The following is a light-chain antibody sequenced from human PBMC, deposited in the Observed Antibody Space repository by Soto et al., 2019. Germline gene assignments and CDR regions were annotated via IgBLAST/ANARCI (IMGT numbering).Light chain of an antibody. J-gene: IGKJ2*01. CDR1: QSVSSSY. Sequence: EIVLTQSPGTLSLSPGERATLSCRASQSVSSSYLAWYQQKPGQAPRLLIYGASSRATGIPDRFSGSGSGTVFLLTSSRLEHDDFALYYCQQYGTPPGTFGQGTKLEIK. CDR2: GAS. CDR3: QQYGTPPGT. V-gene: IGKV3-20*01.